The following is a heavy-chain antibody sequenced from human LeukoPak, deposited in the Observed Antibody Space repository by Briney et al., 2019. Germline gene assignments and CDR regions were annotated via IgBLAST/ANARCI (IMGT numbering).Heavy chain of an antibody. Sequence: PSETLSLTCTVSGGSISSTSYYWGWIRQPPGKGLEWIGSVYYSGSTYYDPSLKSRVTISVDTSKNQFSLKLSSVTAADTAVYYCARQLGNYDFWSGYYQFDYWGQGTLVTVSS. D-gene: IGHD3-3*01. J-gene: IGHJ4*02. V-gene: IGHV4-39*01. CDR3: ARQLGNYDFWSGYYQFDY. CDR1: GGSISSTSYY. CDR2: VYYSGST.